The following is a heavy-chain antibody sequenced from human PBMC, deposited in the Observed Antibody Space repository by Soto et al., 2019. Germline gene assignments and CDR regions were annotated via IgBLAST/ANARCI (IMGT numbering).Heavy chain of an antibody. D-gene: IGHD3-3*01. CDR1: GFSLSTSGVG. Sequence: SGPTLVKPTQTLTLTCTFSGFSLSTSGVGVGWIRQPPGKALEWLALIYWDDTKRYSPSLKSRLTITKDTSKNQVLLNMTNMDPVDTATYYCVHSPPGITIFGVVSAPFDYWGQGTLVTVSS. CDR3: VHSPPGITIFGVVSAPFDY. J-gene: IGHJ4*02. V-gene: IGHV2-5*02. CDR2: IYWDDTK.